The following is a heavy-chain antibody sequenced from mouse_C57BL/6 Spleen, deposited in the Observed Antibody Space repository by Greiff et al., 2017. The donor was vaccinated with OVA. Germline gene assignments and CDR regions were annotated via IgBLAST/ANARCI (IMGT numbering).Heavy chain of an antibody. CDR1: GYTFTSYW. CDR2: IHPNSGST. D-gene: IGHD2-3*01. J-gene: IGHJ2*01. V-gene: IGHV1-64*01. Sequence: QVQLQQPGAELVKPGASVKLSCKASGYTFTSYWMHWVKQRPGQGLEWIGMIHPNSGSTNYNEKLKSKATLTVDKSSSTAYMQLSSLTSEDSAVYYCARDDGYSNFDYWGQGTTLTVSS. CDR3: ARDDGYSNFDY.